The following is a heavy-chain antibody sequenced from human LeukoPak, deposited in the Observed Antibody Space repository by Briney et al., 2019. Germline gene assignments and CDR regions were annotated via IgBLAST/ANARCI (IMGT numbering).Heavy chain of an antibody. V-gene: IGHV3-21*01. J-gene: IGHJ3*02. CDR3: ARDKTGTNDAFDI. CDR2: ISYSSTYI. D-gene: IGHD1-7*01. Sequence: GSLRLSCAASGFTFSTHSINWVRQAPGKGLEWVSSISYSSTYIYYADSVKGRFTISRDNAKNSLYLQMNSLRAEDTAVYYCARDKTGTNDAFDIWGLGTMVTVSS. CDR1: GFTFSTHS.